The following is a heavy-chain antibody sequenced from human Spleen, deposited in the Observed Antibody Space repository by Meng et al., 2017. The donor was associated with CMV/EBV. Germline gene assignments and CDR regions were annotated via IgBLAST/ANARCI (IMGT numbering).Heavy chain of an antibody. CDR1: GFTFGSHG. V-gene: IGHV3-7*01. CDR3: ATHWNPTEDYYYGLDV. Sequence: GGSLRLSCSASGFTFGSHGMHWVRQAPGKGLEWVANINQDGSATYYVGSVKGRFTISRDNAKNSLYLQMSSLRAEDTAVYYCATHWNPTEDYYYGLDVWGQGTTVTVSS. J-gene: IGHJ6*02. CDR2: INQDGSAT. D-gene: IGHD1-1*01.